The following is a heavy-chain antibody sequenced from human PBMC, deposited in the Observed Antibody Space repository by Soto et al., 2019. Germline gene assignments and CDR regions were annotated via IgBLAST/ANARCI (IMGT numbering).Heavy chain of an antibody. V-gene: IGHV4-4*02. J-gene: IGHJ6*02. CDR1: GGSISSSNW. Sequence: QVQLQESGPGLVKPSGTLSLTCAVSGGSISSSNWWSWVRQPPGKGLEWIEEIYHSGSTNYNPSLKSRVTISVDKSKNQFSLKLSSVTAADTAVYYCARMLEYNWNDVRYYYGMDVWGQGTTVTVSS. CDR3: ARMLEYNWNDVRYYYGMDV. CDR2: IYHSGST. D-gene: IGHD1-20*01.